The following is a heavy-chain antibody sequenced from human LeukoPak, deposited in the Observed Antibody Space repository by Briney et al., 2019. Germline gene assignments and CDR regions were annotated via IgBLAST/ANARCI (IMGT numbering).Heavy chain of an antibody. CDR2: INHSGST. CDR3: ARDSSSYFDY. D-gene: IGHD6-13*01. Sequence: KPSETLSLTCAVYGGSFSGYYWSWIRQPPGKGLEWIGEINHSGSTNYNPSLKSRVTISVDTSKNQFSLKLSSVTAADTAVYYCARDSSSYFDYWGQGTLVTVSS. CDR1: GGSFSGYY. J-gene: IGHJ4*02. V-gene: IGHV4-34*01.